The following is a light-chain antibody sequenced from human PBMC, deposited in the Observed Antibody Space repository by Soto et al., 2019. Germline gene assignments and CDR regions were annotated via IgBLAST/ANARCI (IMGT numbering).Light chain of an antibody. J-gene: IGLJ3*02. V-gene: IGLV1-40*01. CDR3: QSYDTSLRGWL. Sequence: QSVLTQPPSVSGAPWQRVTISCTGPSSNIGAGHAVHWYRQFPGAAPKLLIYGDTHRPSGVPDRFSVSKSATSASQVITAIPAEDEADYYCQSYDTSLRGWLFGGGTKRTVL. CDR1: SSNIGAGHA. CDR2: GDT.